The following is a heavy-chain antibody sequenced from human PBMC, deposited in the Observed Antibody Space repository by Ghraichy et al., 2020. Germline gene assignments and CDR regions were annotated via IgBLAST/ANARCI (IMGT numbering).Heavy chain of an antibody. CDR1: GFTFSSYA. CDR2: LSGSGGST. D-gene: IGHD1-14*01. J-gene: IGHJ6*02. V-gene: IGHV3-23*01. Sequence: LSLTCAASGFTFSSYAMIWVRQAPGKGLEWVSALSGSGGSTYYADSVKGRFTISRDNSKNTLFLQLNSLRAEDMAVYYCAKDNGKYGLDVWGQGTTVTVSS. CDR3: AKDNGKYGLDV.